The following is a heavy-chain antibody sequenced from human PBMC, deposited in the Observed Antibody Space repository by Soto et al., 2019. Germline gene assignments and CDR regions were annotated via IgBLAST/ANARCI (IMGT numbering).Heavy chain of an antibody. V-gene: IGHV4-59*01. Sequence: QVQLQESGPGLLKPSETLSLTCTVSGGSISSSYWSWIRQPPGKGLEWIGCIYNTGSTNYNPSLTSRVTISVDTSKNHFSLKLTSVTAADTAVYYCAREIMLGAFSGFDSWGQGTPVTVSS. CDR3: AREIMLGAFSGFDS. D-gene: IGHD5-12*01. CDR1: GGSISSSY. J-gene: IGHJ4*02. CDR2: IYNTGST.